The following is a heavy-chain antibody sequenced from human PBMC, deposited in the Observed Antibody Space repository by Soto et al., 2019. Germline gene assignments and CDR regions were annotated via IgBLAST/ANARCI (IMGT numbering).Heavy chain of an antibody. Sequence: HPGGSLRLSCAASGFAFSSYAMNWVRQAPGKGLEWVSGISGTSGSTYYADSVKGRFTISRDNSKNTLHLQMNSLRAEDTAVYYCAKETGYSYGSGTYYVGIDYWGQGTLVTVSS. CDR3: AKETGYSYGSGTYYVGIDY. V-gene: IGHV3-23*01. CDR2: ISGTSGST. D-gene: IGHD3-10*01. J-gene: IGHJ4*02. CDR1: GFAFSSYA.